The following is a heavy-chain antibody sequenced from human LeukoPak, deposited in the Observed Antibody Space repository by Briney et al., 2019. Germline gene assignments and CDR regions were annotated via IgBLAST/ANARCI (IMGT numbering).Heavy chain of an antibody. V-gene: IGHV4-39*07. CDR3: ARGRYYYDSSGYLGHFDY. D-gene: IGHD3-22*01. CDR1: GGSISSSSYY. CDR2: IYYSGST. J-gene: IGHJ4*02. Sequence: SETLSLTCTVSGGSISSSSYYWGWIRQPPGTGLEWIGSIYYSGSTYYNPSLKSRVTISVGTSKNQFSLKLSSVTAADTAVYYCARGRYYYDSSGYLGHFDYWGQGTLVTVSS.